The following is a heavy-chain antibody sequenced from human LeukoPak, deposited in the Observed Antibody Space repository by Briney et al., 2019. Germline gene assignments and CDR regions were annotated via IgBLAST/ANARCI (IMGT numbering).Heavy chain of an antibody. D-gene: IGHD6-6*01. CDR3: ARVTSSSFSPDAFDI. V-gene: IGHV3-9*01. Sequence: LSGGSLRLSCAASGFTFDDYAMHWVRQAPGKGLEWVSGISWNSGSIGYADSVKGRFTISRDNAKNSLYLQMNSLRAEDTAVYYCARVTSSSFSPDAFDIWGQGTMVTVSS. CDR1: GFTFDDYA. J-gene: IGHJ3*02. CDR2: ISWNSGSI.